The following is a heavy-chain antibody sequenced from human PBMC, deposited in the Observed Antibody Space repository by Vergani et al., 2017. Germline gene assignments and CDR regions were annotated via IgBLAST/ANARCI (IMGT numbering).Heavy chain of an antibody. J-gene: IGHJ4*01. CDR2: IRDDGSNK. V-gene: IGHV3-30*02. Sequence: QVQLVESGGGVVQPGGSLRLSCAASGFTFSSYGMNWVRQAPGQGLEWVAFIRDDGSNKYYADSVKGRVTISRDNSKNTRYLQMNSLRAEDTAVYYCVNEMFPYCSSTSYYLFDYWGQGTLVTVSS. CDR1: GFTFSSYG. D-gene: IGHD2-2*01. CDR3: VNEMFPYCSSTSYYLFDY.